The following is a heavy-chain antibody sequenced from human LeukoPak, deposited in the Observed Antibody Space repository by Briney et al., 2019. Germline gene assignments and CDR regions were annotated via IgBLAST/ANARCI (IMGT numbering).Heavy chain of an antibody. CDR2: IYTSGST. V-gene: IGHV4-4*07. D-gene: IGHD1-26*01. Sequence: PSETLSLTCTVSGGSLCSYYWSWVRQPAGKGLEWIGRIYTSGSTNYNPSLKSRATMSVDTSKNQFSLKLSSVTAADTAVYYCALGFRGSYLGVDAFDIWGQGTMVTVSS. CDR1: GGSLCSYY. J-gene: IGHJ3*02. CDR3: ALGFRGSYLGVDAFDI.